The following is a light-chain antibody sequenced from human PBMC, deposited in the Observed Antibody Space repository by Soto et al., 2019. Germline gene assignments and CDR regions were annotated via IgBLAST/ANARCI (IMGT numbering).Light chain of an antibody. Sequence: DIQMAQSLSSVSPSLGDSVTLTCRASQGISSWLAWYKKKPGKATKFLIYAASSLQSGVPSRFSGSGSGTDFTLTISRLETEDFAVYYGQQYGRSPRTFGQGTKVDIK. CDR2: AAS. J-gene: IGKJ1*01. V-gene: IGKV1D-16*01. CDR1: QGISSW. CDR3: QQYGRSPRT.